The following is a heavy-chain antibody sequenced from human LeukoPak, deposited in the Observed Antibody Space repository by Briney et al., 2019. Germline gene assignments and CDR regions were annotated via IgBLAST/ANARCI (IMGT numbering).Heavy chain of an antibody. V-gene: IGHV1-8*01. J-gene: IGHJ5*02. CDR2: MNPNSGNT. CDR1: GYTFTSYD. CDR3: ASYTLAHRSPSSGWQNWSDP. Sequence: ASVKVSCKASGYTFTSYDINWVRQATGQGLEWMGWMNPNSGNTGYAQKFQGRVTMTRNTSISTAYMELSSLRSEDTAVYYCASYTLAHRSPSSGWQNWSDPWGQGTLVTVSS. D-gene: IGHD6-19*01.